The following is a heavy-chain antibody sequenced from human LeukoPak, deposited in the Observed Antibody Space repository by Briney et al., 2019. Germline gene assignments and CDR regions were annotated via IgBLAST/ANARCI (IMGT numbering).Heavy chain of an antibody. Sequence: ASVKVSCKASGYTFTTYGITWVRQAPGQGLEWMGWINPNSGGTNYAQKFQGRVTMTRDTSISTAYMELSQLRSDDTAVYYCARGHYYADGRYPLHYWGQGTLVTVSS. V-gene: IGHV1-2*02. D-gene: IGHD3-22*01. CDR2: INPNSGGT. CDR3: ARGHYYADGRYPLHY. CDR1: GYTFTTYG. J-gene: IGHJ4*02.